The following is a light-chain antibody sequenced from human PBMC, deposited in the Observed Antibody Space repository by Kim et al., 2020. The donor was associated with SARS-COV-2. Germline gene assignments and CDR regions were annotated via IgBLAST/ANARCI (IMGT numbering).Light chain of an antibody. CDR2: RND. CDR1: ASNIGTNF. V-gene: IGLV1-47*01. Sequence: QSVLTQPPSASATPGQRVAISCSGSASNIGTNFVCWFQQVPGTAPKLLIYRNDQRPSGVPDRFSGSKSGTSASLAISGLRPEDESDYFCATWDDRLSDSWVFGGGTKLTVL. J-gene: IGLJ3*02. CDR3: ATWDDRLSDSWV.